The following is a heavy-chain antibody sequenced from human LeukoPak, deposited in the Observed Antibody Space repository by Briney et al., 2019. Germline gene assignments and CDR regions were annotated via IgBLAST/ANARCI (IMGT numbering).Heavy chain of an antibody. CDR1: GYSFTSYW. D-gene: IGHD6-13*01. V-gene: IGHV5-51*01. J-gene: IGHJ5*02. Sequence: PGESLQISCKGSGYSFTSYWIGWVRQMPGKGLEWMGIIYPGDSDTGYSPSFQGQVTISADKSISTAYLQWSSLKASDTAMYYCARVRVAAANNNWFDPWGQGTLVTVSS. CDR3: ARVRVAAANNNWFDP. CDR2: IYPGDSDT.